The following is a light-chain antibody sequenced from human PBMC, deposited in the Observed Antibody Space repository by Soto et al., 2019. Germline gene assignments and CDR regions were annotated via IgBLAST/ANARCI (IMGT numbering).Light chain of an antibody. J-gene: IGKJ4*01. Sequence: DIQMTQSPSSLSASVGDRVTITCRASQAISNYLAWYQQKPGKVPTLLIYAASTLQSGVPSRFSGSGSGTDFPLTISRLQPEDAATYYCQKFNAVPTFGGGTKVEI. V-gene: IGKV1-27*01. CDR2: AAS. CDR3: QKFNAVPT. CDR1: QAISNY.